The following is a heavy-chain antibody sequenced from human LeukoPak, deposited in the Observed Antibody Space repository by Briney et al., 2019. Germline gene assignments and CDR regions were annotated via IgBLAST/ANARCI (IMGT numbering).Heavy chain of an antibody. CDR2: IILFFDAS. D-gene: IGHD3-10*01. J-gene: IGHJ4*02. Sequence: SMKLSCKASGGTFSIYGISWVRQPPGPGLEWMGGIILFFDASNYAQKFQVRVTINADESTRTAYMELSSLRSEDTAVYYCASDVEDGSGSFVYYFDYWGQGTLVTVSS. CDR3: ASDVEDGSGSFVYYFDY. CDR1: GGTFSIYG. V-gene: IGHV1-69*13.